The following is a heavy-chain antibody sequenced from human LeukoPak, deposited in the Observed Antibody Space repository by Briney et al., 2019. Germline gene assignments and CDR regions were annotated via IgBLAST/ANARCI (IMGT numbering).Heavy chain of an antibody. V-gene: IGHV3-7*03. CDR1: GFTFSSYS. Sequence: GGSLRLSCAASGFTFSSYSMNWVRQAPGKGLEWVANIKQDGSEKYYVDSVKGRFTISRDNAKNSLYLQMNSLRAEDTAVYYCAKAIIVGATTSPFDYWGQGTLVTVSS. CDR2: IKQDGSEK. D-gene: IGHD1-26*01. CDR3: AKAIIVGATTSPFDY. J-gene: IGHJ4*02.